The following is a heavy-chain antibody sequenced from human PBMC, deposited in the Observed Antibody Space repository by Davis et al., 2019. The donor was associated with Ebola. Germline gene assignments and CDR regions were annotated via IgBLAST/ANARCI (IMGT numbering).Heavy chain of an antibody. CDR1: GYTFTSYG. V-gene: IGHV1-18*01. J-gene: IGHJ4*02. CDR3: ARGRYSLDY. D-gene: IGHD1-14*01. Sequence: ASVKVSCKASGYTFTSYGISWVRQAPGQGLEWMGWISAYNGNTNYAQKFQGRVSMTRDTSISTAYMELSSLRSEDTAVYYCARGRYSLDYWGQGALVTVSS. CDR2: ISAYNGNT.